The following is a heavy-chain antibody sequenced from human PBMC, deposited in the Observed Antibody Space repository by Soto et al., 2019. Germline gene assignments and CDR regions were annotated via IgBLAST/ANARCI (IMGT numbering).Heavy chain of an antibody. V-gene: IGHV1-46*01. J-gene: IGHJ4*02. CDR3: TRADSDVVILPDVRPLFDL. D-gene: IGHD2-21*02. CDR1: GYDFFKYN. CDR2: INPNGGYT. Sequence: QAQLVQSGAEVKKPGASVKVSCKTSGYDFFKYNMHWVRQAPGQGLEWMGVINPNGGYTRHAQKFQGRVIMTRDTSSKIVYMELSGLTSEDTPMYYCTRADSDVVILPDVRPLFDLWGQGALVTVSS.